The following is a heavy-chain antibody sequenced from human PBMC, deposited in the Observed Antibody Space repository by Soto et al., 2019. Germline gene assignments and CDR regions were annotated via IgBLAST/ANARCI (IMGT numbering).Heavy chain of an antibody. V-gene: IGHV3-30-3*01. Sequence: QVQLVESGGGVVQPGRSLRLSCAASGFTFSSYAMHWVRQAPGKGLEWVAVISYDGSNKYYADSVKGRFTISRDNSKNTMYLQMNSLRAEDTAVYYCAREGYDTAMVSVGMDVWGQGTTVTVSS. CDR2: ISYDGSNK. D-gene: IGHD5-18*01. CDR3: AREGYDTAMVSVGMDV. J-gene: IGHJ6*02. CDR1: GFTFSSYA.